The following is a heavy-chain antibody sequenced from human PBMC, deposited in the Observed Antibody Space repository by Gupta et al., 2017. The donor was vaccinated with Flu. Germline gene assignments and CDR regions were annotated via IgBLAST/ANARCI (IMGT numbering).Heavy chain of an antibody. CDR3: ARGNTVTTSDYYYYMDV. CDR2: MNPNSGNT. V-gene: IGHV1-8*01. J-gene: IGHJ6*03. Sequence: DINWGRQATGQGLEWMGWMNPNSGNTGYAQKFQGRVTMTRNTSISTAYMELSSLRSEDTAVYYCARGNTVTTSDYYYYMDVWGKGTTVTVSS. D-gene: IGHD4-4*01. CDR1: D.